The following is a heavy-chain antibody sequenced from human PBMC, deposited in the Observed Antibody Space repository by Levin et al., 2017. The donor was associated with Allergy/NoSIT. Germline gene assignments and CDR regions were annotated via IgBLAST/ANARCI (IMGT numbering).Heavy chain of an antibody. V-gene: IGHV3-23*01. D-gene: IGHD5-24*01. CDR1: GFTFRNFA. J-gene: IGHJ3*01. Sequence: LSLTCAASGFTFRNFAMTWVRQAPGMGLEWVSAINYSGGKTYYADSVKGRFTLSRDNSKNTLFLEMNNLRVGDTALYYCAKHSGFTYGYNDAFDVWGQGAMVTVSS. CDR2: INYSGGKT. CDR3: AKHSGFTYGYNDAFDV.